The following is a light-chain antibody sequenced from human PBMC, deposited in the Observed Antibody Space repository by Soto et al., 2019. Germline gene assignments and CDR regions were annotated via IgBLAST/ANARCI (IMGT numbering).Light chain of an antibody. CDR2: RTN. J-gene: IGLJ2*01. CDR3: EAWDDSLIGVL. Sequence: QSVLTQPPSASGTPGQRVSITCSGSSSNIGSNIVNWYQQLPGRAPKLLIYRTNQRPSGVPDRFSASKSGTSASLAISGLQSEDEADYYCEAWDDSLIGVLFGGGTKL. V-gene: IGLV1-44*01. CDR1: SSNIGSNI.